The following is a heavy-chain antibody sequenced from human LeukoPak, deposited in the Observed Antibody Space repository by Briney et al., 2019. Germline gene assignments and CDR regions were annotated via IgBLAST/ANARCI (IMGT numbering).Heavy chain of an antibody. J-gene: IGHJ4*02. CDR2: INHSGST. CDR3: ARGLVGATPFDY. CDR1: GGSFSGYY. D-gene: IGHD1-26*01. V-gene: IGHV4-34*01. Sequence: SETLSLTCAVYGGSFSGYYWSWIRQPPGKGLEWIGEINHSGSTNYNPSLQSRVTISVDTSKNQFSLKLSSVTAADTAVYYCARGLVGATPFDYWGQGTLVTVSS.